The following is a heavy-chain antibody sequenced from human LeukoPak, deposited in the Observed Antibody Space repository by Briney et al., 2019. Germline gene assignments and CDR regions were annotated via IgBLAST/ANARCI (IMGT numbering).Heavy chain of an antibody. D-gene: IGHD2-21*02. Sequence: GGSLRLSCAASGFTVSSNYMSWVRQAPGKGLEWVSVIYSGGSTYYADSVKGRFTISRDNSKNTLYLQMNSLRAEDTAVYYCARLICGGGDCSGVGASDIWGQGTMVTVSS. CDR3: ARLICGGGDCSGVGASDI. CDR1: GFTVSSNY. CDR2: IYSGGST. J-gene: IGHJ3*02. V-gene: IGHV3-53*01.